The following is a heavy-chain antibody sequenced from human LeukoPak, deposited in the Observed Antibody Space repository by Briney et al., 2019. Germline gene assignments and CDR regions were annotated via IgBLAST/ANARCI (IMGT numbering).Heavy chain of an antibody. CDR3: TRQYSGYEPTTDYFDY. V-gene: IGHV3-49*03. CDR1: GFTFGDYA. CDR2: IISKAYGGTT. J-gene: IGHJ4*02. Sequence: PGGSLRLSCTASGFTFGDYAMSWFRQAPGEGLEWVGFIISKAYGGTTEYAASVKGRFTISRDDSKSIAYLQMNSLKTEDTAVYYCTRQYSGYEPTTDYFDYWGQGTLVTVSS. D-gene: IGHD5-12*01.